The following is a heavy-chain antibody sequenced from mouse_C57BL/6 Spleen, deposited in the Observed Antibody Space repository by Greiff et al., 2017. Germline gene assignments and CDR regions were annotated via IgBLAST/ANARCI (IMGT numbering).Heavy chain of an antibody. D-gene: IGHD1-1*01. J-gene: IGHJ4*01. CDR2: IDPSDSYT. CDR3: ARGRNYDYYYAMDY. CDR1: GYTFTSYW. V-gene: IGHV1-50*01. Sequence: QVQLQQPGAELVKPGASVKLSCKASGYTFTSYWMQWVKQRPGQGLEWIGEIDPSDSYTNYNQKFKGKATLTVDTSSSTAYMQLSSLTSEDSAVYYCARGRNYDYYYAMDYWGQGTSVTVSS.